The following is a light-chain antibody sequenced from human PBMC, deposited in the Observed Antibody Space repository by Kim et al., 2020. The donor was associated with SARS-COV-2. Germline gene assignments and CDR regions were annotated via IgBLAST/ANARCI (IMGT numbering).Light chain of an antibody. J-gene: IGKJ1*01. CDR3: QQYHTFPWT. CDR2: EVS. Sequence: DSVGDKVTITCRASQTITTWLAWYQQKPGKAPNLLIYEVSTLEDGVPSRFSGGGSGTEFTLTIASLQPDDFATYYCQQYHTFPWTFGQGTKVDIK. V-gene: IGKV1-5*01. CDR1: QTITTW.